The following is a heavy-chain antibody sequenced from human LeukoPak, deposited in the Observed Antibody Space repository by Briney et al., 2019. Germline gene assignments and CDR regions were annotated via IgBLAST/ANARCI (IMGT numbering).Heavy chain of an antibody. CDR2: IYYSGST. J-gene: IGHJ5*02. V-gene: IGHV4-59*01. D-gene: IGHD3-22*01. CDR1: GGSISSYY. CDR3: AREHYYDSSGFRFDP. Sequence: PSETLSLTCTVSGGSISSYYWSWIRQPPGKGLEWIGYIYYSGSTNYNPSLKSRVTISVDTSKNQFSLELSSVTAADTAVYYCAREHYYDSSGFRFDPWGQGTLVTVSS.